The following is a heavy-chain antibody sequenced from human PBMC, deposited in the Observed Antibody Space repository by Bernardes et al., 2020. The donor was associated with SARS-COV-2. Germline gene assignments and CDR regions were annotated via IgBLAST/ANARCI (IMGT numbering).Heavy chain of an antibody. CDR3: VSSFVDSENY. CDR2: TSANGGST. D-gene: IGHD2-15*01. Sequence: GGSLRLSCSVSGRTSSSDAMHWVRLAPGMGLEYVSVTSANGGSTYYADSMKGRFTISRDNSKNTPFLQRSSLRAEDTAVYYCVSSFVDSENYWGQGTLVTVSS. V-gene: IGHV3-64D*06. J-gene: IGHJ4*02. CDR1: GRTSSSDA.